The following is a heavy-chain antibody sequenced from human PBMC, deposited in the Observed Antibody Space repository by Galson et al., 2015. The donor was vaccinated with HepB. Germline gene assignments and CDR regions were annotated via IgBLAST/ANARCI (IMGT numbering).Heavy chain of an antibody. CDR3: ARSSGWSSDY. Sequence: SLRISCAASGFTFNSNWMTWVRQAPGKGLEWVGNIKQDGSEQNYVDSVKGRFTISRDNAKSSLYLQMNSLRVEDTAVYYCARSSGWSSDYWGQGTLVTVSS. CDR1: GFTFNSNW. D-gene: IGHD6-19*01. J-gene: IGHJ4*02. CDR2: IKQDGSEQ. V-gene: IGHV3-7*03.